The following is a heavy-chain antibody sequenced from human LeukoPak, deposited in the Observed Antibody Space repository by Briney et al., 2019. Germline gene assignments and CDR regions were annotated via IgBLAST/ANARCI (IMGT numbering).Heavy chain of an antibody. CDR1: GFTFTDYW. J-gene: IGHJ4*02. V-gene: IGHV3-74*01. Sequence: PGGSLRLSCAAPGFTFTDYWMHWVRQAPGKGLVWVSIINTDTRGTYYADSVKGRFTISRDNAKNTLSLQMNSLRAEDTAVYYCARAGAYRFDYWGQGTLVTVSS. CDR3: ARAGAYRFDY. D-gene: IGHD3-16*01. CDR2: INTDTRGT.